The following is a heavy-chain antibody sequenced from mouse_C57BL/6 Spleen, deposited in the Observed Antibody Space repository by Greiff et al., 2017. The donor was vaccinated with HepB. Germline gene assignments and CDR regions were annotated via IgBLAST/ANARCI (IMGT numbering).Heavy chain of an antibody. CDR2: IRNKANGYTT. CDR3: ARYGNYEWVYAMDC. CDR1: GFTFTDYY. V-gene: IGHV7-3*01. Sequence: EVQLVESGGGLVQPGGSLSLSCAASGFTFTDYYMSWVRQPPGKALEWLGFIRNKANGYTTEYSETVKGRITISSDNSKSILYLQMNALRAEDSATYYCARYGNYEWVYAMDCWGQGTSVTVSS. D-gene: IGHD2-1*01. J-gene: IGHJ4*01.